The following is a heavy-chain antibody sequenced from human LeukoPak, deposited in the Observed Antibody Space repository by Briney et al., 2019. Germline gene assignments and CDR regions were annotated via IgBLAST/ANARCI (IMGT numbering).Heavy chain of an antibody. CDR3: ARGRTRSQPILLWFRELSA. CDR1: GGSFSGYY. J-gene: IGHJ5*02. Sequence: SETLSLTCAVYGGSFSGYYWSWIRQPPGKGLEWIGEINHSGSTNYNPSLKSRVTISVDTSKNQFSLKLSSETAADTAVYYCARGRTRSQPILLWFRELSAWGQGTLVTVSS. V-gene: IGHV4-34*01. CDR2: INHSGST. D-gene: IGHD3-10*01.